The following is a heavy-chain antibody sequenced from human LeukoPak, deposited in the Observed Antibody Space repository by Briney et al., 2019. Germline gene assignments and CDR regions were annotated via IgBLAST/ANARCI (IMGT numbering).Heavy chain of an antibody. CDR1: GFTVSSNY. V-gene: IGHV3-53*01. J-gene: IGHJ6*03. Sequence: GGSLRLSCAASGFTVSSNYMSWVRQAPGKGLEWVSIIYSGGSTFYADSVKGRFTISRDNSKNTLYLQMNSLRAEDTAVYYCARDLEGWGSSHYYYYMDVWGKGTTVTISS. CDR2: IYSGGST. CDR3: ARDLEGWGSSHYYYYMDV. D-gene: IGHD7-27*01.